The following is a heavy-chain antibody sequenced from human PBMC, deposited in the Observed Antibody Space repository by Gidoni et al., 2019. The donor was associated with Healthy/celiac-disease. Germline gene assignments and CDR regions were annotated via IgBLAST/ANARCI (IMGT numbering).Heavy chain of an antibody. CDR1: GGSISSYY. CDR2: IYYSGST. J-gene: IGHJ5*02. D-gene: IGHD6-13*01. V-gene: IGHV4-59*01. CDR3: ARVYSSSWYRGGYWFDP. Sequence: QVQLQESGPGLVKPSETLSLTCTVSGGSISSYYWSWIRQPPGKGLEWIGYIYYSGSTNYPPSLKSRVTISVDTSKTQFSLKLSSVTAADPAVYYCARVYSSSWYRGGYWFDPWGQGTLVTVSS.